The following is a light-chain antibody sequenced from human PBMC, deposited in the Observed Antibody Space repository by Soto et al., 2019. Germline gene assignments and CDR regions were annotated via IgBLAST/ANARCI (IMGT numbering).Light chain of an antibody. CDR2: EVS. Sequence: QSVLSHPASVSWSPGHLITISCTGSGSDVGAYTSVSWYQQHPGNAPKLMIYEVSNRPSGVSRRFSGSKSGNTASLTISGLQAEDEAHYYCNSYTSDNRDYVFGTGTKVTAL. J-gene: IGLJ1*01. CDR3: NSYTSDNRDYV. V-gene: IGLV2-14*01. CDR1: GSDVGAYTS.